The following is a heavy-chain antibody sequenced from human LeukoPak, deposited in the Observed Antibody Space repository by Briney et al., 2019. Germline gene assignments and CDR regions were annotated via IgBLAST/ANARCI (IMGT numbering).Heavy chain of an antibody. CDR3: ARGYYGENVLYFDY. Sequence: SETLSLTCTVSGGSISSCYWSWIRQPPGKGLEWIGYIYYSGSTNYNPSLKSRVTISVDTSKNQFSLKLSSVTAADTAVYYCARGYYGENVLYFDYWGQGTLVTVSS. D-gene: IGHD4-17*01. CDR2: IYYSGST. J-gene: IGHJ4*02. CDR1: GGSISSCY. V-gene: IGHV4-59*01.